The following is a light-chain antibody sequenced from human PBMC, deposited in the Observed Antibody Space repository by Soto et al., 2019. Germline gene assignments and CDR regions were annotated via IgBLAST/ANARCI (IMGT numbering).Light chain of an antibody. CDR3: QQYNTWPPFA. J-gene: IGKJ3*01. V-gene: IGKV3-15*01. Sequence: IVRTQSPATLSVSPGERATLSCRASHSVGSNVAWYQQKPGQAPRLLIYVASTRATGIPARFSGSGSRTEFTLTISSLQSEDFAMYFCQQYNTWPPFAFGPGTKVDIK. CDR2: VAS. CDR1: HSVGSN.